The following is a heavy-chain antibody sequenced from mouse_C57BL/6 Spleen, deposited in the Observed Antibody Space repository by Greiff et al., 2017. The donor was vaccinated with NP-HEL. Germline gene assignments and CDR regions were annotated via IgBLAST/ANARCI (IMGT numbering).Heavy chain of an antibody. J-gene: IGHJ4*01. Sequence: EVKLVESEGGLVQPGSSMKLSCTASGFTFSDYYMAWVRQVPEKGLEWVANINYDGSSTYYLDSLKSRFIISRDNAKNILYLQMSSLKSEDTATYYCARDSNYVGAMDYWGQGTSVTVSS. D-gene: IGHD2-5*01. CDR2: INYDGSST. V-gene: IGHV5-16*01. CDR3: ARDSNYVGAMDY. CDR1: GFTFSDYY.